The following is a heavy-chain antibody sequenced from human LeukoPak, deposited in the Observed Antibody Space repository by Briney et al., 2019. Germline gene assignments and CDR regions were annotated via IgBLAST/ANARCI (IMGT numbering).Heavy chain of an antibody. V-gene: IGHV4-34*01. CDR3: ARDGTQVLDY. J-gene: IGHJ4*02. CDR1: GGSFSGYY. CDR2: INHSGST. Sequence: SETLSLTCAVYGGSFSGYYWSWIRQPPGKGLEWIGEINHSGSTNYNPPLKSRVTISVDTSKNQFSLKLSSVTAADTAVYYCARDGTQVLDYWGQGTLVTVSS.